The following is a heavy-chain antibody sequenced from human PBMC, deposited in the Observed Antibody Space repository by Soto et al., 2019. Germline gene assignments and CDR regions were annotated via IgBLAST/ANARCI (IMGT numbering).Heavy chain of an antibody. V-gene: IGHV5-51*01. Sequence: GESLKISCQCSGYTFSNFWIGWVRQLPGKGLEWMGIIYPGDHETRYSPSFHGKVTISADKSINTAYLQWNSLEASDTAFYFCARSPRSSPYFDYWGQGALFTVS. CDR1: GYTFSNFW. J-gene: IGHJ4*02. CDR2: IYPGDHET. D-gene: IGHD6-13*01. CDR3: ARSPRSSPYFDY.